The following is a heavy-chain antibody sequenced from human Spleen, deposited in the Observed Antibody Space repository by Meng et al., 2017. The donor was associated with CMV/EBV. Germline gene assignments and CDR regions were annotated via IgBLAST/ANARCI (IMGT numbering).Heavy chain of an antibody. CDR3: AKEIWRGSQYQYGMDV. D-gene: IGHD3-3*01. CDR1: GFPFSDYA. CDR2: FGSSDYYI. V-gene: IGHV3-21*04. J-gene: IGHJ6*02. Sequence: GGSLRLSCTSSGFPFSDYAMIWVRQAPGKGLEWVSSFGSSDYYIYYADSVRGRFTVSRDNAKQSVYLQMDSLRAEDTAVYYCAKEIWRGSQYQYGMDVWGQGTTVTVSS.